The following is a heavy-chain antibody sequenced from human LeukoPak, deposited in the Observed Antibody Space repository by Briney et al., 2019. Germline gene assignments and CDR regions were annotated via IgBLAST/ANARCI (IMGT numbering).Heavy chain of an antibody. CDR1: GFSVSSNH. D-gene: IGHD4-23*01. Sequence: PGGSLRLSCAASGFSVSSNHMTWVRQAPGKGLEWVSTIYYDGNTYYADSVQGRFTISRDNSKNTLYFQMNSLRAEDTAVYYCARRSISGNSWDYFDYWGQGTLVTVSS. CDR3: ARRSISGNSWDYFDY. J-gene: IGHJ4*02. CDR2: IYYDGNT. V-gene: IGHV3-66*04.